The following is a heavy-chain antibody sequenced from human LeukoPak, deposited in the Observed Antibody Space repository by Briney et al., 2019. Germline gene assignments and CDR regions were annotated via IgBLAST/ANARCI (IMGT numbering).Heavy chain of an antibody. CDR2: ISSSSSYI. D-gene: IGHD2-21*02. CDR3: ASDASLCGGDCYPYWYFDL. CDR1: GFTFSSYS. V-gene: IGHV3-21*01. J-gene: IGHJ2*01. Sequence: PGGSLRLSCAASGFTFSSYSMNWVRQAPGKGLEWVSSISSSSSYIYYADSVKGRFTISGDNAKNSLYLQMNSLRAEDTAVYYCASDASLCGGDCYPYWYFDLWGRGTLVTVSS.